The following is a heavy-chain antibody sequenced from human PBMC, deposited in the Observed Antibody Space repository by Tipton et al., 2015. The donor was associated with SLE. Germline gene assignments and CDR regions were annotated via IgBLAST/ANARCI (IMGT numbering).Heavy chain of an antibody. V-gene: IGHV3-23*01. CDR1: GFTLRNYA. D-gene: IGHD2-21*01. Sequence: SLRLSCAASGFTLRNYAMSWVRQAPGRGLEWVSAITSSGGSTYYADSVKGRFTISRDNAKNSLYLQMNSLRAEDTAVYYCAKALGDEVVFRGYWGQGTLVTVSS. CDR3: AKALGDEVVFRGY. CDR2: ITSSGGST. J-gene: IGHJ4*02.